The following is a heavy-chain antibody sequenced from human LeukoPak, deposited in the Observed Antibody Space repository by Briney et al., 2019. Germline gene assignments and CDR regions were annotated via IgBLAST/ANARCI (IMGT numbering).Heavy chain of an antibody. CDR3: ARGLRIIAARRKKYYYYYMDV. J-gene: IGHJ6*03. CDR1: GYTFTSYD. Sequence: ASVKVSCKASGYTFTSYDINWVRQATGQGLEWMGWMNPNSGNTGYAQKFQGRVTMPRNTSISTAYMELSSLRSEDTAVYYCARGLRIIAARRKKYYYYYMDVWGEGTTVTVSS. D-gene: IGHD6-6*01. CDR2: MNPNSGNT. V-gene: IGHV1-8*01.